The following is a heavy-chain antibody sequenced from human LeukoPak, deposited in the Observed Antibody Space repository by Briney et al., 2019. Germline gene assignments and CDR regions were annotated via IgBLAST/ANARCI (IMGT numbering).Heavy chain of an antibody. CDR3: AKQIWDIVVVPAAMEH. V-gene: IGHV3-23*01. CDR2: ISGSGGST. CDR1: GFTFSGYA. J-gene: IGHJ1*01. D-gene: IGHD2-2*01. Sequence: PGGSLRLSCAASGFTFSGYAMSWVRQAPGKGLEWVSAISGSGGSTYYADSVKGRFTISRDNSKNTLYLQMNSLRAEDTAVYYCAKQIWDIVVVPAAMEHWGQGTLVTVSS.